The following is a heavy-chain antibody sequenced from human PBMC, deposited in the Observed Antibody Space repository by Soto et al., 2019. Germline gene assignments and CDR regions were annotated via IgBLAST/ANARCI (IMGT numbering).Heavy chain of an antibody. CDR3: ARVYRPTYYYGSGSRKYGMDV. Sequence: SETLSLTCGVSGGSISSGGYYWSWIRQHPGKGLEWIGYIYYSGSTYYNPSLKSRVTISVDTSKNQFSLKLSSVTAADTAVYYCARVYRPTYYYGSGSRKYGMDVWGQGTTVTVSS. CDR1: GGSISSGGYY. J-gene: IGHJ6*02. CDR2: IYYSGST. V-gene: IGHV4-31*11. D-gene: IGHD3-10*01.